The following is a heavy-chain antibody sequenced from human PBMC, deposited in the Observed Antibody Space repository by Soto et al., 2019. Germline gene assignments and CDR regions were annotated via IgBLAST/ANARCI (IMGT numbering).Heavy chain of an antibody. D-gene: IGHD6-13*01. CDR2: ISAYNGNT. CDR3: ARDLAAAGPFDC. CDR1: GYTFTNYA. J-gene: IGHJ4*02. Sequence: QVQLVQSGAEVKKPGASVKVSCKASGYTFTNYAFSWVRQAPGQGLEWMGWISAYNGNTNYPQKLQGRVTMTRDTSTSTAYMELRSLRSDDTAVYYCARDLAAAGPFDCWGQGTLVTVYS. V-gene: IGHV1-18*01.